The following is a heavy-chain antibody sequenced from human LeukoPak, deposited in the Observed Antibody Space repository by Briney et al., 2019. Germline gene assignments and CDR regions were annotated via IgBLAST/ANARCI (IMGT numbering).Heavy chain of an antibody. CDR1: GGSISSGSYY. Sequence: SETLSLTCTVSGGSISSGSYYWSWIRQPAGKGLEWIGRIYTSGSTNYNPSLKSRVTISVDTSKNQFSLKLSSVTAADTAVYYCARVVVAAGFDYWGQGTLVTVSS. CDR2: IYTSGST. J-gene: IGHJ4*02. V-gene: IGHV4-61*02. D-gene: IGHD2-15*01. CDR3: ARVVVAAGFDY.